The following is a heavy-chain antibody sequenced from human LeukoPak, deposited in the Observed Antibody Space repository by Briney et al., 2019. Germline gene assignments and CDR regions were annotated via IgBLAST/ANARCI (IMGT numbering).Heavy chain of an antibody. V-gene: IGHV3-30*03. J-gene: IGHJ4*02. CDR1: GFTFSSYG. D-gene: IGHD3-22*01. CDR3: ARGEYYSDTSSYFDY. Sequence: PGGSLRLSCAASGFTFSSYGMNWVRQAPGKGLEWVAVISYDGSNKYYADSVKGRFTIPRDNSKNTLFVQMSSLRAEDTAVYYCARGEYYSDTSSYFDYWGQGTLVTVSS. CDR2: ISYDGSNK.